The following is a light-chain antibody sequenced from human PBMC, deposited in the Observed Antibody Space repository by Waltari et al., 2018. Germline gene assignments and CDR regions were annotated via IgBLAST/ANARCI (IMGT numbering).Light chain of an antibody. J-gene: IGLJ2*01. CDR1: SSNIGNNY. V-gene: IGLV1-51*01. CDR2: DIK. CDR3: GTWDSSLSAVV. Sequence: QSVLTQPPSVSAAPGQKVTISCSGSSSNIGNNYVSWYQQLPGTAPKLLIYDIKKRPSGIPDRFSGSKSGTSATLGITGLQTGDEADYYCGTWDSSLSAVVFGGGTKLTVL.